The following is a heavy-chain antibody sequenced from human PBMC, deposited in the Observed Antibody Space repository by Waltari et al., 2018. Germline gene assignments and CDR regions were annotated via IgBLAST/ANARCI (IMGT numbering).Heavy chain of an antibody. J-gene: IGHJ4*02. D-gene: IGHD3-10*01. CDR3: ASYGAYYYGSGSYYKPLDY. V-gene: IGHV3-23*01. CDR1: GFPFSSYS. CDR2: ISGSGGST. Sequence: EVQLLESGGGLVQPGGSLRLSCAASGFPFSSYSMSWVRPAPGNGLEWVSAISGSGGSTYYADSVKGRFTISRDNSKNTLYLQMNSLRAEDTAVYYCASYGAYYYGSGSYYKPLDYWGQGTLVTVSS.